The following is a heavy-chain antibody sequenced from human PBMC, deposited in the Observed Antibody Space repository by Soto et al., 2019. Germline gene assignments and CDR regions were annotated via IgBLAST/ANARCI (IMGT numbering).Heavy chain of an antibody. D-gene: IGHD3-10*01. J-gene: IGHJ4*02. Sequence: QVQLVQSGAEVKRPGSSVKVSCKASGDTFTFYSINWVRQAPGLGLEWMGRINPILSMSNYAQRFQGRVTXTXEKXTSTAYMELSSLRSEDTAIYYCASSYGSGYRAFDYWGQGALVTVSS. CDR3: ASSYGSGYRAFDY. V-gene: IGHV1-69*02. CDR2: INPILSMS. CDR1: GDTFTFYS.